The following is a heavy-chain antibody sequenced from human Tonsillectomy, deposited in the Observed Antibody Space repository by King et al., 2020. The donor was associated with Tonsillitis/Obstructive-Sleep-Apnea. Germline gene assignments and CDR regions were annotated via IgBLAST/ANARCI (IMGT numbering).Heavy chain of an antibody. V-gene: IGHV3-30*18. CDR2: ISYDGSNK. J-gene: IGHJ3*02. CDR1: GFTFSSYG. Sequence: HVQLVESGGGVVQPGRSLRLSCAASGFTFSSYGMHWVRQAPGKGLEWVAVISYDGSNKYYADSVKGRFTISRDNSKNTLYLQMNSLRAEDTAVYYCAKDLGENAFDIWGQGTMVTVSS. D-gene: IGHD1-26*01. CDR3: AKDLGENAFDI.